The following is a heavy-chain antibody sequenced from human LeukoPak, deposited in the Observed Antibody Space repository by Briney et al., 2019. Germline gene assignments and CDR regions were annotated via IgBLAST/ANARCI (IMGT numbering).Heavy chain of an antibody. D-gene: IGHD3-9*01. CDR3: AKARQYYDILTGYDY. CDR2: ISYDGSNK. J-gene: IGHJ4*02. Sequence: GGSLRLSCAASGFTFSSYAMSWVRQAPGKGLEWVAVISYDGSNKCYADSVKGRFTISRDNSKNTLYLQMNSLRAEDTAVYYCAKARQYYDILTGYDYWGQGTLVTVSS. CDR1: GFTFSSYA. V-gene: IGHV3-30*18.